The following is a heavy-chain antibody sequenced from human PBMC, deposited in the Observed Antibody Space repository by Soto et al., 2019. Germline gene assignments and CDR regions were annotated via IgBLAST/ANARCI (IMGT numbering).Heavy chain of an antibody. Sequence: EVQLVESGGGLVQPGGSLKLSCAASGFTFSDSAMHWVRQASGKGLEWVGRVRSKHNNYATDYAASVEGRFTISRVELKSTAYLQMNSLKTEDTAISYSIFYSITLGYFLGYWGQGTLVTVSS. V-gene: IGHV3-73*02. CDR2: VRSKHNNYAT. D-gene: IGHD1-26*01. J-gene: IGHJ4*02. CDR3: IFYSITLGYFLGY. CDR1: GFTFSDSA.